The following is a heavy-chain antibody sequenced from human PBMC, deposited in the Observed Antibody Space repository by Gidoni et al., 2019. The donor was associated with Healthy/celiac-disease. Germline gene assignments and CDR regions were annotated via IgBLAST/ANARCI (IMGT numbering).Heavy chain of an antibody. D-gene: IGHD3-22*01. CDR3: ARDSLEDYDSSGFEPLDY. CDR1: GFTFSSYS. J-gene: IGHJ4*02. V-gene: IGHV3-21*01. Sequence: EVQLVESGGGLVKPGGSPRLSCAASGFTFSSYSMNWVRQAPGKGLEWVSSISSSSSYIYYADSVKGRFTISRDNAKNSLYLQMNSLRAEDTAVYYCARDSLEDYDSSGFEPLDYWGQGTLVTVSS. CDR2: ISSSSSYI.